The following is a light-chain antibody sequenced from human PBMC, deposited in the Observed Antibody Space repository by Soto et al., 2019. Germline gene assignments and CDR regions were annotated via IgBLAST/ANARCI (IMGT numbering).Light chain of an antibody. Sequence: DIPMTQSPSTLSASVGDRVTITCRASQSISSWLAWYQQKPGKAPKLLIYDASSLESGVPSRFSGSGAGTEFTLTISSLHPDDFATDYCQQYNSYLFTFGPGTKVDIK. CDR2: DAS. J-gene: IGKJ3*01. V-gene: IGKV1-5*01. CDR3: QQYNSYLFT. CDR1: QSISSW.